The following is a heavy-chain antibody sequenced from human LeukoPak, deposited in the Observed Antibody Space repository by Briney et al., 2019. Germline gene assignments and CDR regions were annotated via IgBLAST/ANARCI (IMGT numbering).Heavy chain of an antibody. Sequence: SETLSLTCAVYGGSFSGYYWSWIRQPPGKGLEWIGEINHSGSTNYNPSLKSRVTISVDTFKNQFSLKLSSVTAADTAVYYCASSGQYSSSWVSDYWGQGTLVTVSS. CDR3: ASSGQYSSSWVSDY. V-gene: IGHV4-34*01. D-gene: IGHD6-13*01. J-gene: IGHJ4*02. CDR1: GGSFSGYY. CDR2: INHSGST.